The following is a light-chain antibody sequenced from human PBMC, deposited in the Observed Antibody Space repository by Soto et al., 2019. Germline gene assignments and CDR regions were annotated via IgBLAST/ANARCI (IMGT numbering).Light chain of an antibody. CDR3: CSYAGSNILV. J-gene: IGLJ2*01. Sequence: QSALTQPPSASGSPGQSVTISCTGTSSDVGGYDYVSWYQQHPGKAPKLMIYEVSKRPSGVPDRFSGSKSGNTADLTVSGLQAEDEADYYCCSYAGSNILVFGAGTKLTVL. V-gene: IGLV2-8*01. CDR1: SSDVGGYDY. CDR2: EVS.